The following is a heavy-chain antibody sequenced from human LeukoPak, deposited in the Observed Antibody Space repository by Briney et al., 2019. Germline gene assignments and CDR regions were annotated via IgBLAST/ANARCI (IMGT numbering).Heavy chain of an antibody. CDR2: IDWDDDK. D-gene: IGHD6-19*01. J-gene: IGHJ5*02. CDR3: ARAYSSGWSGRVGVGFDP. V-gene: IGHV2-70*11. CDR1: GFSLSTSGMC. Sequence: SGPTLVNPTQTLTLTCTFSGFSLSTSGMCVSWIRQPPGKALEWLARIDWDDDKYYSTSLKTRLTISKDTSKNQVVLTMTNMDPVDTATYYCARAYSSGWSGRVGVGFDPWGQGTLVTVSS.